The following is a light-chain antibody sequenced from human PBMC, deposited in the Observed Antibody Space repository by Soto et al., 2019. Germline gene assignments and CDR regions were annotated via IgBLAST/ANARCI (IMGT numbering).Light chain of an antibody. Sequence: DIQMTQSPSSLSASVGDRVTITCRASQSISSSLNWYQQKPGKAPKLLIYAASSLQSGVPSRFSGSGSGTEFTLTISSLQPEDFATYYCQQSYSTPETFGQGTKLEIK. CDR1: QSISSS. V-gene: IGKV1-39*01. CDR2: AAS. CDR3: QQSYSTPET. J-gene: IGKJ2*01.